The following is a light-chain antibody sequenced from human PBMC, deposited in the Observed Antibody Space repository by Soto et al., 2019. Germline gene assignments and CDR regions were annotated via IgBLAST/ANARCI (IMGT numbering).Light chain of an antibody. V-gene: IGKV1-5*03. Sequence: DIQMTQSPSTLSASVGDRVTITCRASQSIGSWLAGYQQKPGKAPKFMIYKASTLESGVPSRFIGSGSGTEFTVTISSLQPDDFATYYCQQYESYWTVGQATKVEIK. J-gene: IGKJ1*01. CDR2: KAS. CDR3: QQYESYWT. CDR1: QSIGSW.